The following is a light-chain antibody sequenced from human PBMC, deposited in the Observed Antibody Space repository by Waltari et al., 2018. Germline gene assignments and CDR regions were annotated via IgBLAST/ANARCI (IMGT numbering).Light chain of an antibody. CDR1: SDYSHNK. CDR3: GADHGTGSNFVYV. J-gene: IGLJ1*01. Sequence: QPVLTQPPSASASLGASVTPTCTLSSDYSHNKVAWYQQRPGKGPRFVMRVGTGWIVGSKGDGIPDRFSVLGSGLNRYLTIKNIQEEDESDYHCGADHGTGSNFVYVFGTGTKVTVL. CDR2: VGTGWIVG. V-gene: IGLV9-49*01.